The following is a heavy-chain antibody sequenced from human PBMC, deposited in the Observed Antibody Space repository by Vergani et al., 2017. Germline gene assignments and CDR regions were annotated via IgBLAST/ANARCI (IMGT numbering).Heavy chain of an antibody. V-gene: IGHV3-48*03. D-gene: IGHD3-9*01. J-gene: IGHJ6*04. CDR2: ISSSGSTI. CDR1: GFTFSSYE. Sequence: EVQLVESGGGLVQPGGSLRLSCAASGFTFSSYEMNWVRQAPGKGLEWVSYISSSGSTIYYADSVKGRFTISRDNAKNSLYLQMNSLRAEDTAVYYCARQGDWVSPLDVWGKGTTVTVSS. CDR3: ARQGDWVSPLDV.